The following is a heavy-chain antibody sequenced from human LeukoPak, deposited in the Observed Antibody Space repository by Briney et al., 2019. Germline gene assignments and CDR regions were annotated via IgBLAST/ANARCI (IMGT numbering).Heavy chain of an antibody. D-gene: IGHD3-10*01. J-gene: IGHJ5*02. CDR2: IKQDGSEK. Sequence: GGSLRLSCAASGFTFSSYWMSWVRQAPGKGLEWVANIKQDGSEKYYVDSVKGRFTISRDNAKNSLYLQMNSLRAEDTAVYYCARDYYGSGNYSNWFDPWGQGTLVTVSS. V-gene: IGHV3-7*01. CDR3: ARDYYGSGNYSNWFDP. CDR1: GFTFSSYW.